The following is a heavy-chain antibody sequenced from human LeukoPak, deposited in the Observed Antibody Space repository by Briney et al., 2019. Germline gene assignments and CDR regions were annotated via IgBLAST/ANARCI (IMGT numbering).Heavy chain of an antibody. J-gene: IGHJ4*02. CDR3: AKARPYYYDSSGSSAFDY. V-gene: IGHV3-30*18. CDR2: ISYDGSNK. CDR1: GFTFSSYG. D-gene: IGHD3-22*01. Sequence: GGSLRLSCAASGFTFSSYGRHWVRQAPGKGLEWVAVISYDGSNKYYADSVKGRFTISRDNSKNTLYLQMNSLRAEDTAVYYCAKARPYYYDSSGSSAFDYWGQGTLVTVSS.